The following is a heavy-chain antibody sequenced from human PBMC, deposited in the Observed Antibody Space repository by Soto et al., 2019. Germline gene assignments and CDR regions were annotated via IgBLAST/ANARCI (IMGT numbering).Heavy chain of an antibody. D-gene: IGHD5-18*01. Sequence: SETLFRTCTISGCSISSSSYYWGWIRQPPGKGLEWIGSIFYSGSIYYNPSLKSRVTISVDTSKNQFSLKLSSVTAADTAVYYCACIFSGGYSYGFYYNGMDVWGQGSTVTVSS. CDR1: GCSISSSSYY. CDR2: IFYSGSI. J-gene: IGHJ6*02. V-gene: IGHV4-39*01. CDR3: ACIFSGGYSYGFYYNGMDV.